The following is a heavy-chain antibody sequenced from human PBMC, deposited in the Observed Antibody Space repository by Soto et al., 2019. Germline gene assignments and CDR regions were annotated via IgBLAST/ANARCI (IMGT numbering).Heavy chain of an antibody. CDR3: ARGLSSSWPQYYYYGMDV. CDR1: GGTFSSYA. Sequence: SVKVSCKASGGTFSSYAISWVRQAPGQGLEWMGGIIPTFGTANYAQKFQGRVTITADESTSTAYMELSSLRSEDTAVYYCARGLSSSWPQYYYYGMDVWGQGTTVTVSS. D-gene: IGHD6-13*01. V-gene: IGHV1-69*13. J-gene: IGHJ6*02. CDR2: IIPTFGTA.